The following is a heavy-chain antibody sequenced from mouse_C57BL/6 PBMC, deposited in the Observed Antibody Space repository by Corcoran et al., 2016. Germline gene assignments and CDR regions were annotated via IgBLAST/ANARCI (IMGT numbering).Heavy chain of an antibody. J-gene: IGHJ2*01. D-gene: IGHD1-1*01. CDR2: INPYNGGT. V-gene: IGHV1-19*01. Sequence: EVQLQQSGPVLVKPGASVKMSCKASGYTFTDYYMNWVKQSHGKSLEWIGVINPYNGGTSYNQKFKGKATLTVDKSSSTAYMELNSLTSEDSAVYYWARYYYGSSFDYWGQGTTLTVSS. CDR1: GYTFTDYY. CDR3: ARYYYGSSFDY.